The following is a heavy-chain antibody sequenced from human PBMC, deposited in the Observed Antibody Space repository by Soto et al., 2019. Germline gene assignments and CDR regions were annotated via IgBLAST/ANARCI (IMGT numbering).Heavy chain of an antibody. J-gene: IGHJ4*02. Sequence: SVKVSCKASGGTFSSYAISWVRQAPGQGLEWMGGIIPIFGTANYAQKFQGRVTITADKSTGTAYMELSSLRSEDTAVYYCARALGYCSSTSCYQLDYWGQGTLVTVSS. V-gene: IGHV1-69*06. CDR1: GGTFSSYA. CDR3: ARALGYCSSTSCYQLDY. CDR2: IIPIFGTA. D-gene: IGHD2-2*01.